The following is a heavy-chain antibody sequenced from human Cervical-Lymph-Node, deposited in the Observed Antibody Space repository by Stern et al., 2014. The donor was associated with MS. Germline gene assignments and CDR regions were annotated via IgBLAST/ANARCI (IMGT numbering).Heavy chain of an antibody. D-gene: IGHD3-16*01. CDR2: IIPIFDIA. CDR3: ARSPKTFGGVAYTFDI. V-gene: IGHV1-69*18. J-gene: IGHJ3*02. CDR1: GGSFSSYP. Sequence: QVQLGQSGAEVKKSGSSVKVSCKASGGSFSSYPITWVRQAPGQGLEWMGSIIPIFDIANYAQKFQGRVTITADESTTTAYMELSSLRSDDTAVYYCARSPKTFGGVAYTFDIWGQGTMVTVSS.